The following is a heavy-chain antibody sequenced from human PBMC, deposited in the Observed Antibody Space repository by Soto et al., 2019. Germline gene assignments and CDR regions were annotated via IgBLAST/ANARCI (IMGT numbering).Heavy chain of an antibody. J-gene: IGHJ4*02. Sequence: GGSLRLSCAASGFTFSSYDMHWVRQATGKGLEWVSAIGTAGVTYYPGSVKGRFTISRENAKNSLYLQMNSLRAEDTAVYYCARGPRLGPFDYWGQGTLVTVSS. CDR2: IGTAGVT. CDR3: ARGPRLGPFDY. CDR1: GFTFSSYD. V-gene: IGHV3-13*01.